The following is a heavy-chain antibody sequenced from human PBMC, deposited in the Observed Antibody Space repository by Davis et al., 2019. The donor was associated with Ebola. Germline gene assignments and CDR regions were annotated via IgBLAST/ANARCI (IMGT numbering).Heavy chain of an antibody. CDR3: ARALYYYDRSGYYYYGMDV. J-gene: IGHJ6*02. CDR1: GGTFSSYT. D-gene: IGHD3-22*01. Sequence: SVKVSCKASGGTFSSYTISWVRQAPGQGLEWMGRIIVSLGTVNYAQKFQGRVTITADKSTSTVYIELSSLRSEDSAVYYCARALYYYDRSGYYYYGMDVWGQGTTVTVAS. CDR2: IIVSLGTV. V-gene: IGHV1-69*08.